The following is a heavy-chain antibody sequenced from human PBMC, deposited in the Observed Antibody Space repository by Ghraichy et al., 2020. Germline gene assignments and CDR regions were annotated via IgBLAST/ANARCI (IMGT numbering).Heavy chain of an antibody. V-gene: IGHV3-15*07. J-gene: IGHJ4*02. Sequence: GGSLRLSCAASGFTFSNAWMNWVRQAPGKGLEWVGRIKSKTDGGTTDYAAPVKGRFTISRDDSKNTLYLQMNSLKTEDTAVYYCTTGPSSGWYLDDYWGQGTLVTVSS. CDR3: TTGPSSGWYLDDY. CDR1: GFTFSNAW. CDR2: IKSKTDGGTT. D-gene: IGHD6-19*01.